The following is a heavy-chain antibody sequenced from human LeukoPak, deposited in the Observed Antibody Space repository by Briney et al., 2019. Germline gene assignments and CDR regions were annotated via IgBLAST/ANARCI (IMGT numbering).Heavy chain of an antibody. D-gene: IGHD6-6*01. CDR2: IKQDASEK. CDR3: ARGVAALMDV. V-gene: IGHV3-7*04. J-gene: IGHJ6*03. Sequence: GGSLRLSCAASRFTFSNYWMNWVRQAPGKGLEWVANIKQDASEKYYVDSVRGRFTISRDNAKNSLYLQMDSLRGEETAVYFCARGVAALMDVWGKGTTVTVSS. CDR1: RFTFSNYW.